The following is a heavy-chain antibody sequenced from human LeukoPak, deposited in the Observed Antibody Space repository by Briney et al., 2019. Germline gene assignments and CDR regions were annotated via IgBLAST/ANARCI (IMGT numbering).Heavy chain of an antibody. D-gene: IGHD2-21*01. Sequence: GESLKISCRGSGYTFTTYWIGWVRQMPGKGLEWMGIIYPGDSETRCSPSFQGQVTISADTSISTAYLQWSSLKASDTAMYYCARPAHSISRAAFDIWGQGTMVTVSS. CDR3: ARPAHSISRAAFDI. CDR1: GYTFTTYW. CDR2: IYPGDSET. J-gene: IGHJ3*02. V-gene: IGHV5-51*01.